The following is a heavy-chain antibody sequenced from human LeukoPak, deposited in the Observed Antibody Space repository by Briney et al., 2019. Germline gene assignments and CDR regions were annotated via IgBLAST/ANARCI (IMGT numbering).Heavy chain of an antibody. V-gene: IGHV4-39*07. J-gene: IGHJ3*01. CDR3: ARDEGGYSSWSS. CDR1: GGSISSSSYY. D-gene: IGHD6-6*01. Sequence: SETLSLTCTVSGGSISSSSYYWGWIRQPPGKGLEWIGSIYYSGSTYYNPSLKSRVTISVDTSKNQFSLKLSSVTAADTAVYYCARDEGGYSSWSSWGQGTMVTVSS. CDR2: IYYSGST.